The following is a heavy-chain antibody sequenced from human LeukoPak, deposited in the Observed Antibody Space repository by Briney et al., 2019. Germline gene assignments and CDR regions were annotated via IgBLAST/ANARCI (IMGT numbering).Heavy chain of an antibody. CDR1: GYTFTGYY. CDR3: ARGNIVVVPAAKGRVGMDV. CDR2: INPNSGGT. D-gene: IGHD2-2*01. V-gene: IGHV1-2*02. Sequence: ASVKVSCKASGYTFTGYYMYWVRQPPGQGLEWMGWINPNSGGTNYAQKFQGRVTMTRDTSISTAYMELSRLRSDDTAVYYCARGNIVVVPAAKGRVGMDVWGQGTTVTVSS. J-gene: IGHJ6*02.